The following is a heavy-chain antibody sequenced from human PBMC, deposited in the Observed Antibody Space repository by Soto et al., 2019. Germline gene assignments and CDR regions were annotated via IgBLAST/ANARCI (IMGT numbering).Heavy chain of an antibody. CDR1: GFSLTTSGLG. CDR2: IYWDDDK. CDR3: ANRTTTVTWWFDP. Sequence: QITLKESGPTLVKPTQTLTLTCTCSGFSLTTSGLGVGWIHQPQGKALEWLALIYWDDDKRYSPSLQSSLTITKDTAKNQVVLTMTNMDPADTATYFCANRTTTVTWWFDPCGPGTLVTVSS. V-gene: IGHV2-5*02. D-gene: IGHD4-17*01. J-gene: IGHJ5*02.